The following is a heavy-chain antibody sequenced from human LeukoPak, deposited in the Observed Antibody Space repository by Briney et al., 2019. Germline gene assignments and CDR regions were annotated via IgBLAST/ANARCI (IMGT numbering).Heavy chain of an antibody. CDR1: GFAFEDYG. J-gene: IGHJ4*02. V-gene: IGHV3-20*04. CDR2: INWDGINS. CDR3: ARGNYGPDY. D-gene: IGHD1-7*01. Sequence: PGGSLRLSCAASGFAFEDYGMSWVRQAPGKGLEWVSGINWDGINSGYADSVKGRFTISRDNARNSLYLQINSLRAEDTAFYYCARGNYGPDYWGQGTLVTVSS.